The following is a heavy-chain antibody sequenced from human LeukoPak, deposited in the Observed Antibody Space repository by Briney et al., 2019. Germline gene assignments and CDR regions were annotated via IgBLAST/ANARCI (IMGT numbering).Heavy chain of an antibody. J-gene: IGHJ4*02. V-gene: IGHV3-7*01. D-gene: IGHD1-26*01. CDR1: GFSFTTYW. CDR3: ARVVGALVGATIGSFDY. Sequence: GGSLRLSCAASGFSFTTYWMNWVRQAPGKGLEWAGNINQDGSETNYVDSVKGRFTISRDNSKNTLYLQMNSLRAEDTAVYYCARVVGALVGATIGSFDYWGQGTLVTVSS. CDR2: INQDGSET.